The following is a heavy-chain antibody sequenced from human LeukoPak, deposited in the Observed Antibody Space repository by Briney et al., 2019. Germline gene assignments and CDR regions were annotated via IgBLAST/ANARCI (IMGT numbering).Heavy chain of an antibody. Sequence: PGGSLRLSCAASGFTFSNAWMSWVRQAPGKGLEWVGRIKSKTDGGTTDYAAPVKGRFTISRDDSKNMLYLQMNSLKTEDTAVYYCTTYITQYYYDSSGYSRHDYWGQGTLVTVSS. CDR1: GFTFSNAW. D-gene: IGHD3-22*01. CDR3: TTYITQYYYDSSGYSRHDY. CDR2: IKSKTDGGTT. J-gene: IGHJ4*02. V-gene: IGHV3-15*01.